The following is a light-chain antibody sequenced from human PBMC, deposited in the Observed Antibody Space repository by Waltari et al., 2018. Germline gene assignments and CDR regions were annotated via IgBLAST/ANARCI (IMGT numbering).Light chain of an antibody. CDR2: AAE. J-gene: IGKJ2*01. V-gene: IGKV3-15*01. CDR3: QQYNNWPPYT. CDR1: QSVGSD. Sequence: IVMTQSPATLSVSPGERATLSCRASQSVGSDLAWYQQKPGQAPRLLIYAAETRATGVPTRFSGSGSGTEFTLTISSLQSEDFAVYYCQQYNNWPPYTFGQGTTLEI.